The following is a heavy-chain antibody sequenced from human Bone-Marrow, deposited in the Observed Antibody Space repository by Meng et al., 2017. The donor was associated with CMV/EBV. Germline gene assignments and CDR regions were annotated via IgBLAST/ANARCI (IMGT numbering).Heavy chain of an antibody. D-gene: IGHD3-3*01. CDR1: TFTGYY. Sequence: TFTGYYMDWVRQARGEGLEWVGWINPNSGGTNYAQKFQGRVTMTRETSISTAYMELSRLRSDDTAVYYCARVGDYDFWSGYRGGWFDPWGQGTLVTVSS. V-gene: IGHV1-2*02. J-gene: IGHJ5*02. CDR3: ARVGDYDFWSGYRGGWFDP. CDR2: INPNSGGT.